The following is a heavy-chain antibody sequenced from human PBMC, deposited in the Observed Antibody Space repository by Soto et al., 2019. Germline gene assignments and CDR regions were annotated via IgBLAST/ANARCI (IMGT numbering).Heavy chain of an antibody. Sequence: EVQLVESGGGLGKPGGSLRLSCEASGLTFTNAWMTWVRQAPGKGLEWVGRIKSKTDGGTIDYAAPVKGRFSISRDDSKNTLYLQLNSLKTEDTAVYYCVNSGYYHGVDLWGQGTTVIVSS. J-gene: IGHJ6*02. CDR2: IKSKTDGGTI. CDR1: GLTFTNAW. D-gene: IGHD1-20*01. V-gene: IGHV3-15*07. CDR3: VNSGYYHGVDL.